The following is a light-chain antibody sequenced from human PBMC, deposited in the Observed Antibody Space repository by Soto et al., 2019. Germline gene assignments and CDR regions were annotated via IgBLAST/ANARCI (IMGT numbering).Light chain of an antibody. V-gene: IGKV1-9*01. CDR1: QGISTY. CDR3: QQLNSYPIT. Sequence: DIQLTQSPSFLSASVGDKVTITCRASQGISTYLAWYQQKPGKAPELLIYAASTLQSGVPPRFSGSGSGTEFTLTISSLQPEDFATYSCQQLNSYPITFGQGTRLEIK. CDR2: AAS. J-gene: IGKJ5*01.